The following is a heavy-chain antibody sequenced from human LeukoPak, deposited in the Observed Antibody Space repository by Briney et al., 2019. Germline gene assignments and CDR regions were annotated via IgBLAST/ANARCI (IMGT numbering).Heavy chain of an antibody. CDR1: GFTFGDYW. CDR2: IKEDASEK. CDR3: ARGHDY. Sequence: PGASLRLSCAASGFTFGDYWMTWVRQAPGKGLEWVANIKEDASEKYYVGSVEGRVTISRDNAKNSLYLQMSSLRVEDTAVYYCARGHDYWGQGTLVTVSS. V-gene: IGHV3-7*01. J-gene: IGHJ4*02.